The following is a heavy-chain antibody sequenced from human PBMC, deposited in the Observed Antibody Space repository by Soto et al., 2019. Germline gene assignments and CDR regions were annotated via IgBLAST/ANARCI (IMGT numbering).Heavy chain of an antibody. J-gene: IGHJ4*02. Sequence: QVQLLQSGAEVKKPGASVKVTCKASGYMFDTYGITWVRQAPGLGLEWMGWISVYNGNIDYAQKFEGRVTMTTDTSTSTAYMELKRLTSDDTAVYYCARTYGSGDYFLPFEYWGQGTPVSVSS. CDR1: GYMFDTYG. D-gene: IGHD3-10*01. CDR2: ISVYNGNI. CDR3: ARTYGSGDYFLPFEY. V-gene: IGHV1-18*01.